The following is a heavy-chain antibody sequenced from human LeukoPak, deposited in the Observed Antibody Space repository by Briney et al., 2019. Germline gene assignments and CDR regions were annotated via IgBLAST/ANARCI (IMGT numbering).Heavy chain of an antibody. CDR3: ARGPPVTQTYYYYGMDV. V-gene: IGHV1-18*01. D-gene: IGHD2-15*01. J-gene: IGHJ6*02. CDR1: GYTFTSYG. Sequence: ASVKVSCKASGYTFTSYGISWVRQAPGQGLEWMGWISAYNGNTNYAQKLQGRVTMTTDTSTSTAYMELRSLRSDDTAVYYCARGPPVTQTYYYYGMDVWGQGTTVTVSS. CDR2: ISAYNGNT.